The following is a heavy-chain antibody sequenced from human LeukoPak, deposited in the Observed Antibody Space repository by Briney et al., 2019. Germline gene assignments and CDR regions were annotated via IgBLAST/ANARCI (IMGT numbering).Heavy chain of an antibody. D-gene: IGHD5-18*01. V-gene: IGHV3-53*01. Sequence: PGGSLRLSCAVPGFTVSSNYMNWVRQAPGKGLEWVSIIYSGGSTYYADSVKGRFTISRDNSKNTLYFQMNSLRAEDTAVYYCARGGEYGYGYADFDSWGQGTLVTVSS. J-gene: IGHJ4*02. CDR3: ARGGEYGYGYADFDS. CDR2: IYSGGST. CDR1: GFTVSSNY.